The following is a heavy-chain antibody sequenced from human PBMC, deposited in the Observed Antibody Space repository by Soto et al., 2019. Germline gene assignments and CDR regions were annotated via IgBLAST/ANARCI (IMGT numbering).Heavy chain of an antibody. J-gene: IGHJ4*02. Sequence: SVKVSCKASGGTFSSSAITWVRQAPGQGLEWMGGIIPIFRTANYAQKFQGRVTITRDTSASTAYMELSSLRSEDTAVYYCARDLRGYSGYDLDYWGQGTLVTVSS. CDR1: GGTFSSSA. CDR2: IIPIFRTA. D-gene: IGHD5-12*01. CDR3: ARDLRGYSGYDLDY. V-gene: IGHV1-69*05.